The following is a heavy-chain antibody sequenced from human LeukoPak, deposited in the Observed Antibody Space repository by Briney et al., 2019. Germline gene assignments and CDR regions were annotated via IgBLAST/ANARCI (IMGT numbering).Heavy chain of an antibody. CDR1: GYSFTNYW. Sequence: GESLQISSKGSGYSFTNYWIGWVRPKPGKGGEWMGINHPGDSDTRYSPYFQGQVTISLDKSISTAYLQWSSLKASDTAVYYCARVNMNGFDVWGQGTMVTVSS. CDR3: ARVNMNGFDV. CDR2: NHPGDSDT. J-gene: IGHJ3*01. V-gene: IGHV5-51*01. D-gene: IGHD1/OR15-1a*01.